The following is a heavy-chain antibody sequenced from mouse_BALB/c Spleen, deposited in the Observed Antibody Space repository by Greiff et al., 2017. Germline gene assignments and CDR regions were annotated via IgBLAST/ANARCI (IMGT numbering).Heavy chain of an antibody. CDR3: VREGGYAHYYAMDY. V-gene: IGHV10-3*03. CDR2: IRSKSNNYAT. J-gene: IGHJ4*01. Sequence: EVQRVESGGGLVQPKGSLKLSCAASGFTFNTYAMHWVCQAPGKGLEWVARIRSKSNNYATYYADSVKDRFTISRDDSQSMLYLQMNNLKTEDTAMYYCVREGGYAHYYAMDYWGQGTSVTVSS. CDR1: GFTFNTYA. D-gene: IGHD2-2*01.